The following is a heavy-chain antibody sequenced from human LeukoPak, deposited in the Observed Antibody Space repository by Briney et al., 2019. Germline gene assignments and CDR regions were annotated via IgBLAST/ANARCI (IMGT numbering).Heavy chain of an antibody. CDR1: GYTFTSYA. Sequence: ASVKFSCQASGYTFTSYAIHWVRQAPGQSLEWMGWIIAGNGNTKYSQRFQGRVTITSDTSASTAYMELSSLRSDDTAVYYCARDCSGGPPGWFDPWGQGTLVTVST. J-gene: IGHJ5*02. CDR2: IIAGNGNT. CDR3: ARDCSGGPPGWFDP. V-gene: IGHV1-3*01. D-gene: IGHD2-15*01.